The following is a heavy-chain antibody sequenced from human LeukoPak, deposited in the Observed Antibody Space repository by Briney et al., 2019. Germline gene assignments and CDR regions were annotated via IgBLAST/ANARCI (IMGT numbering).Heavy chain of an antibody. Sequence: PGGSLRLSCEGFGFAVSTYSMHWVRQTPGQGLVWVSRLNSDGIRTDYADSVRGRFTISRDNAKNTFYMYMDSLRAEDTAVYYCARAGSYNGYDYWGQGTLVTVSS. D-gene: IGHD5-18*01. CDR2: LNSDGIRT. J-gene: IGHJ4*02. CDR3: ARAGSYNGYDY. CDR1: GFAVSTYS. V-gene: IGHV3-74*01.